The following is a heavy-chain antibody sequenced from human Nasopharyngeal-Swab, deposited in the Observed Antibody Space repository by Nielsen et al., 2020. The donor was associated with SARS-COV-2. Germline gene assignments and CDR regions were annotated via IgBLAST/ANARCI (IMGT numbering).Heavy chain of an antibody. J-gene: IGHJ4*02. CDR2: IIPIFGTA. CDR3: ASPGIAAAGPYDY. CDR1: GGTFSSYA. D-gene: IGHD6-13*01. V-gene: IGHV1-69*13. Sequence: SVKVSCKASGGTFSSYAISWVRQAPGQGLEWMGGIIPIFGTANYAQKFQGRVTITADESTSTAYMELSSLRSEDTAVYYCASPGIAAAGPYDYWGQGTLVTVSS.